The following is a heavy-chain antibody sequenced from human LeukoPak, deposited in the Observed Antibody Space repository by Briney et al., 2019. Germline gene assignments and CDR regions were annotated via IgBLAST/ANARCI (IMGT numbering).Heavy chain of an antibody. J-gene: IGHJ4*02. CDR2: ISGGGDA. CDR1: GFPFNRFA. Sequence: PGESLRLSCTASGFPFNRFAMSWVRQAPGQGLAWVSAISGGGDAHYADSVKGRFTISRDNSKNTLFLHMNNLTADDTALYYCAKEGITGADSWGQGTLVSVSS. V-gene: IGHV3-23*01. CDR3: AKEGITGADS.